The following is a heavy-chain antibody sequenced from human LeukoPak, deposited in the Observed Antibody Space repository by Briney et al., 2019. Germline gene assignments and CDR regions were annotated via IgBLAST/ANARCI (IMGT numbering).Heavy chain of an antibody. J-gene: IGHJ4*02. CDR1: GFSLSISG. V-gene: IGHV3-48*04. CDR3: ARDSATFGYYYFDY. D-gene: IGHD3-3*01. CDR2: ISSSGSTI. Sequence: GGSLRLSCEASGFSLSISGMNWVRQAPGKGLEWVSYISSSGSTIYYADSVKGRFTISRDNAKNSLYLQMNSLRAEDTAVYYCARDSATFGYYYFDYWGQGTLVTVSS.